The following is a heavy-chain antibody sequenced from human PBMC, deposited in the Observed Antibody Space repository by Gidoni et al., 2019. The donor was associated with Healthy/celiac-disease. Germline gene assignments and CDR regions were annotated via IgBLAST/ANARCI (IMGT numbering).Heavy chain of an antibody. D-gene: IGHD1-26*01. CDR1: GGSISNYY. Sequence: QVQLQESGPGLVKPSETLSLTCTVSGGSISNYYWSWIRQPPGKRLEWIGYIYYSGSTNYNPSLKRRVTISVDTSKNQFSLKLSSVTAADTAVYYCARVSGTYLSMEYWGQGALVTVSS. V-gene: IGHV4-59*08. CDR2: IYYSGST. J-gene: IGHJ4*02. CDR3: ARVSGTYLSMEY.